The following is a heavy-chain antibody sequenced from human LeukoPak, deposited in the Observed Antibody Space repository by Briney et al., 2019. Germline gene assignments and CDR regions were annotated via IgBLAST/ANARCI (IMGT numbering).Heavy chain of an antibody. Sequence: GGSLRLSCAASGFTFSSYWMSWVRQAPGKGLEWVANIKQDGSEKYYVDSVKGRFTISRDNAKNSLYLQMNSLRAEDTAVYYCAKDHRAVAGPYYYYGMDVWGQGTTVTVSS. CDR2: IKQDGSEK. J-gene: IGHJ6*02. V-gene: IGHV3-7*01. CDR1: GFTFSSYW. D-gene: IGHD6-19*01. CDR3: AKDHRAVAGPYYYYGMDV.